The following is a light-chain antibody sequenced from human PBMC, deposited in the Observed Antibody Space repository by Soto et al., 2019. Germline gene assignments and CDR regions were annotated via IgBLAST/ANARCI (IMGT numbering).Light chain of an antibody. CDR3: QQTKGFPLT. Sequence: DIQMTQSPSSLSASEGDRVTITCRASQDINTYLAWYQQIPGKAPKLLIFAASTLQSGVPSRFSASGSGTDFTLTVGGLQPEDAATYYCQQTKGFPLTFGGGTKVEIK. J-gene: IGKJ4*01. V-gene: IGKV1-12*01. CDR1: QDINTY. CDR2: AAS.